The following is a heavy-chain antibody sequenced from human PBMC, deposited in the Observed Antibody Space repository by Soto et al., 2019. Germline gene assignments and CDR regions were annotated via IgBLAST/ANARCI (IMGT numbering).Heavy chain of an antibody. V-gene: IGHV4-31*03. CDR3: ARALGRWSGYSLYYYYYYGMDV. CDR2: IYYSGST. Sequence: SETLSLTCTVSGGSISSGGYYWSWIRQHPGKGLEWIGYIYYSGSTYYNPSLKSRVTISVDTSKNQFSLKLSSVTAADTAVYYCARALGRWSGYSLYYYYYYGMDVWGQGTTVTVS. CDR1: GGSISSGGYY. D-gene: IGHD3-3*01. J-gene: IGHJ6*02.